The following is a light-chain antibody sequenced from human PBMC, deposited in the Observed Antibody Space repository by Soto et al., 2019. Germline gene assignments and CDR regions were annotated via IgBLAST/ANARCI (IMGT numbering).Light chain of an antibody. V-gene: IGKV3-20*01. J-gene: IGKJ5*01. CDR2: GAS. Sequence: EIVLTQSPGTLSLSPWERATLSCRASQRVSSTYLAWYQQKPGQAPRPLIYGASSRATGIPDRFSGSGSGTDFTLTISRLEPEDFAVYYCQQYGSSPPITFGQGTRLEIK. CDR3: QQYGSSPPIT. CDR1: QRVSSTY.